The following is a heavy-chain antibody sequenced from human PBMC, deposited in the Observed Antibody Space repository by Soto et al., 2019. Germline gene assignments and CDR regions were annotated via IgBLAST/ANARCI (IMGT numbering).Heavy chain of an antibody. D-gene: IGHD2-2*02. V-gene: IGHV3-23*01. CDR1: GFSFKNCA. CDR3: AKYTTYQYGMDV. J-gene: IGHJ6*02. Sequence: GGSLRLSCAASGFSFKNCAMSWVRQAPGKGLEWVSAISGSGGTTYYADSVKGRFTISRDNSKNTLHLQMNSLRAEDTAVYYCAKYTTYQYGMDVWGQGTTVTVSS. CDR2: ISGSGGTT.